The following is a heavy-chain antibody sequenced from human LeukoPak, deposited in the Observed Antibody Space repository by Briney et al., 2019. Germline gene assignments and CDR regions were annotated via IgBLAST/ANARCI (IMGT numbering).Heavy chain of an antibody. Sequence: ASVKVSCKASGYTFTSYYMHWVRQAPGQGLEWMGIINPSGGGTSYAQKFQGRVTMTRDTSTSTVYMELSSLRSEDTAVYYCARVRSLVPAAYYMDVWGKGTTVTVSS. CDR1: GYTFTSYY. J-gene: IGHJ6*03. D-gene: IGHD2-2*01. CDR2: INPSGGGT. CDR3: ARVRSLVPAAYYMDV. V-gene: IGHV1-46*01.